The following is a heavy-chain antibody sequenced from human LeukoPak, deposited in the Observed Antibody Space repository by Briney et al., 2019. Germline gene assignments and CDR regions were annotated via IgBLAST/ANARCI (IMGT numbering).Heavy chain of an antibody. CDR3: ARGRSRGYSYGYHFDY. CDR2: INHSGST. D-gene: IGHD5-18*01. CDR1: GGSFSGYY. J-gene: IGHJ4*02. Sequence: PSETLSLTCAVYGGSFSGYYWSWIRQPPGKGLEWIGEINHSGSTNYNPSLKSRVTISVDTSKNQFSLKLSSVTAADTAVYYCARGRSRGYSYGYHFDYWGQGTLVTVSS. V-gene: IGHV4-34*01.